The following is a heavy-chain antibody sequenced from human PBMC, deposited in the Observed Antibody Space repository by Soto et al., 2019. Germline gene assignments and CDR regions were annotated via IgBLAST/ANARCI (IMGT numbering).Heavy chain of an antibody. J-gene: IGHJ4*02. V-gene: IGHV4-34*01. D-gene: IGHD1-1*01. CDR1: GQSFSGHS. CDR3: ARGSGIVALPGELEDVKYDY. CDR2: INASGST. Sequence: QVQLQQWGAGLVKPSETLSLSCAVYGQSFSGHSSAWIRQPPGKGLECIGEINASGSTYYNPSLKGRVTISTDTSKKQFSLKLSSVSAADTAAYFCARGSGIVALPGELEDVKYDYWGQGTLVNVSS.